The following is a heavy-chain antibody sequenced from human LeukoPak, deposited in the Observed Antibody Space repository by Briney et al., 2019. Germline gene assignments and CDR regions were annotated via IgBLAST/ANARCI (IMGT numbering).Heavy chain of an antibody. J-gene: IGHJ6*02. V-gene: IGHV1-2*02. D-gene: IGHD6-6*01. CDR1: GYTFTGYY. Sequence: GASVKVSCKASGYTFTGYYMHWVRQAPGQGLEWMGWINPNSGGTNYAQKFQGRVTMTRDTSISTAYMELSRLRSDDTAVYYCASFVSRYYYYYGMDVWGQGTTVTVSS. CDR3: ASFVSRYYYYYGMDV. CDR2: INPNSGGT.